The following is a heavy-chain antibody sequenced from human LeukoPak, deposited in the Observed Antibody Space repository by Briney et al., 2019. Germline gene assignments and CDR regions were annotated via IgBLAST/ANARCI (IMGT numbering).Heavy chain of an antibody. J-gene: IGHJ5*02. V-gene: IGHV1-2*02. CDR3: ARASAGMLTPVNWFDP. D-gene: IGHD2-8*01. CDR1: GYTFTGYY. CDR2: INPNSGGT. Sequence: GASVKVSCKASGYTFTGYYMHWVRQAPGQGLEWMGWINPNSGGTNYAQKFQGRVTMTRDTSISTAYMELSRLRSDDTAVYYCARASAGMLTPVNWFDPWGQGTLVTVSS.